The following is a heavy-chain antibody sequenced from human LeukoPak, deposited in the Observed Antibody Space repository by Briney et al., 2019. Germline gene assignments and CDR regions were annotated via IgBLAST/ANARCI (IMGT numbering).Heavy chain of an antibody. D-gene: IGHD4-11*01. V-gene: IGHV3-33*01. Sequence: GGSLSLSCAASGFTFSSYGMHWVRQAPGKGLEWVAVIWYDGSNKYYADSVKGRFTISRDNSKNTLYLQMNSLRAEDTAVYYCARGFYSNYLDVWGQGTTVTVSS. CDR3: ARGFYSNYLDV. CDR1: GFTFSSYG. J-gene: IGHJ6*03. CDR2: IWYDGSNK.